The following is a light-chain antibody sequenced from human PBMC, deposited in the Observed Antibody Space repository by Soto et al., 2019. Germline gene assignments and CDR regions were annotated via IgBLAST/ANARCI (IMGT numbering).Light chain of an antibody. V-gene: IGLV1-44*01. J-gene: IGLJ1*01. Sequence: QSVLTQPPSASGTPGQRVTISCSGSSSNIGSNTVNGYQQLPGTAPKLLIYSNNQRPSGVPDRFSGSQSGTSASLAISGLQSEDEADYYCAAWDDSLNGLTYVFGTGTKLTVL. CDR2: SNN. CDR3: AAWDDSLNGLTYV. CDR1: SSNIGSNT.